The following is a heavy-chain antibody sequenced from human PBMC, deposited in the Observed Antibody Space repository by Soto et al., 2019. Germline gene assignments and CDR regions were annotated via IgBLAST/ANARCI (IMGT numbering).Heavy chain of an antibody. J-gene: IGHJ6*02. CDR3: ARRRAGWIQGDGMDV. V-gene: IGHV3-74*01. CDR2: ISSDGTST. Sequence: GGSLRLSCSAFGFTFSNYWMHWVRQAPGKGLVWVSRISSDGTSTTYADSMKGRFTISRDNAKNTLYLQMNGLRVEDTAVYYCARRRAGWIQGDGMDVWGQGATVTVSS. D-gene: IGHD5-18*01. CDR1: GFTFSNYW.